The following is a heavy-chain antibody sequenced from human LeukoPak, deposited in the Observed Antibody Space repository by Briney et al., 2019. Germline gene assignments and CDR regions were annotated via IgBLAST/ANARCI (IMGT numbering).Heavy chain of an antibody. CDR3: ARDVNTIIAAAVIFDY. J-gene: IGHJ4*02. Sequence: GGSLRLSCAASGFTFSDYYMSWIRQAPGKGLEWVSYISSSGSTIYYADSVKGRFTISRDNAKNSLYLQMNSLRAEDTAVYYCARDVNTIIAAAVIFDYWGQGTLVTVSS. CDR1: GFTFSDYY. CDR2: ISSSGSTI. V-gene: IGHV3-11*04. D-gene: IGHD6-13*01.